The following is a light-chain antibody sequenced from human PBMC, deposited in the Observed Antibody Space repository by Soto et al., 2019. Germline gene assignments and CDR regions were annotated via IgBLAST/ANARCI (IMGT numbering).Light chain of an antibody. V-gene: IGKV3-15*01. CDR1: QSVSRN. J-gene: IGKJ2*01. Sequence: EVVLTQTPATLSVSPGYRDTLSCRASQSVSRNLAWYQQKPGQAPRLLIYGASTRATGVPARFSGSWSASDFTRSISSVQPEDFAVYSWQQYGDWPPETFGQGTKLYI. CDR2: GAS. CDR3: QQYGDWPPET.